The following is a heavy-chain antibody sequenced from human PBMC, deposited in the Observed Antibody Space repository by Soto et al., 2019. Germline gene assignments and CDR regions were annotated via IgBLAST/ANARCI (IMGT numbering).Heavy chain of an antibody. CDR2: INHSGSN. Sequence: SQTLSLTCALDAGSLSGYYWSWVRHPAREGREWIGEINHSGSNNSTPALKTQVTISVDTSKNPFSLKLTSVTAADTAVDYCARGVLRYFDCFLPSDNPSGYFDYWGQGTLVTVSS. V-gene: IGHV4-34*01. J-gene: IGHJ4*02. D-gene: IGHD3-9*01. CDR1: AGSLSGYY. CDR3: ARGVLRYFDCFLPSDNPSGYFDY.